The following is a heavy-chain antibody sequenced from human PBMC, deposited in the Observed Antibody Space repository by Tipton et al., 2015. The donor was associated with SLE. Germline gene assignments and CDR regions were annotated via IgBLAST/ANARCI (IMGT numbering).Heavy chain of an antibody. CDR2: MYTGGNT. J-gene: IGHJ4*02. Sequence: TLSLTCTVSGGFISDYYWSWIRQPAGKGLEWIGRMYTGGNTNYNPSLKSRVTISIDTSKDQFSLKLKSVTAADTAVYYCARSVSGWYDPFDYWGQGTLVTVSP. D-gene: IGHD6-19*01. V-gene: IGHV4-4*07. CDR1: GGFISDYY. CDR3: ARSVSGWYDPFDY.